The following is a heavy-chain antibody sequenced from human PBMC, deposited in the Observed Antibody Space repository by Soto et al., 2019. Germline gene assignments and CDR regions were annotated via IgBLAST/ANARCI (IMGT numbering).Heavy chain of an antibody. CDR1: GGTFSSYA. Sequence: ASVKVSCKASGGTFSSYAISWVRQAPGQGLEWMGGIIPIFGTANYAQKFQGRVTITADESTSTAYMELSSLRSEDTAVYYCARSSDYVLKFLGSYFDYWGQGTLVTVSS. V-gene: IGHV1-69*13. CDR2: IIPIFGTA. J-gene: IGHJ4*02. CDR3: ARSSDYVLKFLGSYFDY. D-gene: IGHD3-16*01.